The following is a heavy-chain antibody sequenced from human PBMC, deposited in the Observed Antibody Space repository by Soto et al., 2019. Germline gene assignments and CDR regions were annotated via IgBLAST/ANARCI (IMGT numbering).Heavy chain of an antibody. D-gene: IGHD1-26*01. CDR1: GDTFKNCV. CDR3: ARDGGRHSGGIDY. Sequence: QVQVVQSGVEVRRPGSSVKVSCKASGDTFKNCVISWVRQAPGQGLEWMGGIIPLFGTTDFAQKFQGRVTITADESTSTAYMELSSLRSEDTAVYYCARDGGRHSGGIDYWGQGTLVTVSS. CDR2: IIPLFGTT. V-gene: IGHV1-69*01. J-gene: IGHJ4*02.